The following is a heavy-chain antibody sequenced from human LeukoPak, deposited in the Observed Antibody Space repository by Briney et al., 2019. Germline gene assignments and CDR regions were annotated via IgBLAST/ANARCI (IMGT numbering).Heavy chain of an antibody. D-gene: IGHD3-22*01. CDR3: ARAPRLPRFYDSSGYNEFDI. Sequence: SETLSLTCTVSGGSISSGSYYWSWIRQPAGKGLEWIGRIYTSGSTNYNPSLESRVTISVDTSKNQFSLKLSSVTAADTAVYYCARAPRLPRFYDSSGYNEFDIWGQGTMVTVSS. CDR2: IYTSGST. CDR1: GGSISSGSYY. J-gene: IGHJ3*02. V-gene: IGHV4-61*02.